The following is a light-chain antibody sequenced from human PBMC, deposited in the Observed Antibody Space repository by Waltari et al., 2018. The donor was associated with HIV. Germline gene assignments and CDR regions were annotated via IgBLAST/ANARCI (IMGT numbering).Light chain of an antibody. CDR3: QQYGSSPPYT. CDR1: QSVSSSY. CDR2: GAS. J-gene: IGKJ2*01. Sequence: ESVLTQSPGTLSLSPGERATLSCRASQSVSSSYLAWYQQKPGQAPRLLIYGASSRATGIPDRFSGRGSGTDFTLTISRLEPEDVAVYYCQQYGSSPPYTFGQGTTLEIK. V-gene: IGKV3-20*01.